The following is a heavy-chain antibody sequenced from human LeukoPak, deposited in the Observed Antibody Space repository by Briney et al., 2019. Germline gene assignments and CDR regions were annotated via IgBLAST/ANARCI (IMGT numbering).Heavy chain of an antibody. CDR2: IIPIFGTA. V-gene: IGHV1-69*13. Sequence: ASVKVSCKASGGTFSSYAISWVRQAPGQGLEWMGGIIPIFGTANYAQKFQGRVTITADESTSTAYMELSSLRSEDTAVYYCARDEYLKYSGSTIDYWGQGTLITVSS. CDR1: GGTFSSYA. CDR3: ARDEYLKYSGSTIDY. D-gene: IGHD1-26*01. J-gene: IGHJ4*02.